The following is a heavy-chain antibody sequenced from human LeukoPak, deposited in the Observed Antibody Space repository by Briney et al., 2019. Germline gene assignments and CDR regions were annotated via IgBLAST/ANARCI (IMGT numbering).Heavy chain of an antibody. CDR1: GGSFSGYY. J-gene: IGHJ4*02. CDR3: ARGRDGYNDY. D-gene: IGHD5-24*01. CDR2: INHSGST. Sequence: PSETLSLTCAVYGGSFSGYYWSWIRQPPGKGLEWIGEINHSGSTNYNPSLKSRVTISVDTSKNHFSLKLSSVTAADTAVYYCARGRDGYNDYWGQGTLVTVSS. V-gene: IGHV4-34*01.